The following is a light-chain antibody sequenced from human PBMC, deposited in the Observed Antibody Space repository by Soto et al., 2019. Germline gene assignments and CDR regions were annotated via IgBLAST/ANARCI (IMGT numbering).Light chain of an antibody. CDR3: QSYDSSLSGGV. Sequence: QSVLTQPPSVSGAPGQRVTISCTGSSSNIGAGYDVHWYQQLPGTAPKLLIYGNSNRPSGVPDRFSGSKSGTSASPAITGLQVEDEAEYYCQSYDSSLSGGVFGTGTKLTVL. CDR1: SSNIGAGYD. CDR2: GNS. J-gene: IGLJ1*01. V-gene: IGLV1-40*01.